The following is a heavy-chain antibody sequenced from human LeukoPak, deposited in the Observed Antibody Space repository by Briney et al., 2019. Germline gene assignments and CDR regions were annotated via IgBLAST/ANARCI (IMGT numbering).Heavy chain of an antibody. CDR2: VDPEDGET. J-gene: IGHJ4*02. CDR1: GYTFTDYY. CDR3: ARVRVGATGDFDY. D-gene: IGHD1-26*01. Sequence: ASVKVSCKVSGYTFTDYYMHWVQQAPGKGLEWMGLVDPEDGETIYAEKFQGRVTITADTSTDRAYMELSSLRSEDTAVYYCARVRVGATGDFDYWGQGTLLTVSS. V-gene: IGHV1-69-2*01.